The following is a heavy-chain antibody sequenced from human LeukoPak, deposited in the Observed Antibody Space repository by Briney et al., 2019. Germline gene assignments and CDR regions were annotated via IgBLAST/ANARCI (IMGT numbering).Heavy chain of an antibody. V-gene: IGHV3-23*01. Sequence: GGSLRLSCAASGFTFSSYAMSWVRQAPGKGLEWVSAISGSGGSIYYADSVKGRFTISRDNSKNTLYLQMNSLRAEDTAVYYCVSVVGATILGFDFWGQGTLVTVSS. J-gene: IGHJ4*02. CDR2: ISGSGGSI. CDR1: GFTFSSYA. CDR3: VSVVGATILGFDF. D-gene: IGHD1-26*01.